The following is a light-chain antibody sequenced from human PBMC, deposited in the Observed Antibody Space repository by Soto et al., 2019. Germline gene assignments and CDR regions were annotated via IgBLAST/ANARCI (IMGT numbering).Light chain of an antibody. J-gene: IGKJ1*01. CDR3: QQDNKCPRT. CDR1: QKVASH. Sequence: IVMRQAIATLNVPTGERATLSGLATQKVASHFAWYQQKPGQAPRLLLYGPSTRATGNPARFSGSGSGTEFTLAISSLQAEDFAVYYCQQDNKCPRTFGEGTKVDIK. CDR2: GPS. V-gene: IGKV3-15*01.